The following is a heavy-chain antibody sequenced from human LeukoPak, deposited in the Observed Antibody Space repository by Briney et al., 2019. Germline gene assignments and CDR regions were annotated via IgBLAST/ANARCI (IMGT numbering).Heavy chain of an antibody. CDR1: YITFSNYA. D-gene: IGHD2-21*02. CDR2: ISSNGGST. J-gene: IGHJ4*02. V-gene: IGHV3-64*01. Sequence: GGSLRLSCAASYITFSNYAMHWVRQAPGKGLEYVSAISSNGGSTYYANSVKGRFTISRDNSKNTLYLQMGSLRAEDMAVYYGARDLRLKELAYCGGDCLDYWGQGTLVTVSS. CDR3: ARDLRLKELAYCGGDCLDY.